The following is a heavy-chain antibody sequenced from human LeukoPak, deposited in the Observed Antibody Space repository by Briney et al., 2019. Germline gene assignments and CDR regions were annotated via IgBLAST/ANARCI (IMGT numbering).Heavy chain of an antibody. D-gene: IGHD3-22*01. CDR1: GFTFSSYS. V-gene: IGHV3-21*01. CDR3: ARDLVVAGLVP. Sequence: PGGSLRLSCAASGFTFSSYSMNWVRQAPGKGLEWVSSISGSNSYIYYADSMKGRFTISRDNAKNSLYLQMNSLRAEDTAIYYCARDLVVAGLVPWGQGTLVLVSS. J-gene: IGHJ5*02. CDR2: ISGSNSYI.